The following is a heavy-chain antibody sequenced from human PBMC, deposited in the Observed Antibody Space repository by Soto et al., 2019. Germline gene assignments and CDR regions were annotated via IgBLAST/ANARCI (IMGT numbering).Heavy chain of an antibody. D-gene: IGHD1-26*01. CDR1: GFIFSSYG. CDR3: ARDATGELGDALDL. Sequence: QVQLVESGGGVVQPGRSLRLSCAASGFIFSSYGMHWVRQAPGKGLEWVTVISYDGSYKIYADSVKGRFTISRDNSQNTLYLQMSSLRVEDTAVYYCARDATGELGDALDLWGQGTMVTVS. J-gene: IGHJ3*01. V-gene: IGHV3-30*03. CDR2: ISYDGSYK.